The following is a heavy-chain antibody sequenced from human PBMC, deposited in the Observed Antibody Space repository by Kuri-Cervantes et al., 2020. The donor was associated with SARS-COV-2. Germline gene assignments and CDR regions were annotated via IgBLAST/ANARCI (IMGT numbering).Heavy chain of an antibody. CDR3: AREHHAPVMEKPHDAFDI. Sequence: SETLSLTCSVSGGSINSGDYYWNWIRQPPGKGLEWVGYISYSGSTYYNPSLKSRVSISVDTSRNQFSLKLSSMTAADTAVYYCAREHHAPVMEKPHDAFDIWGQGTMVTVSS. CDR2: ISYSGST. CDR1: GGSINSGDYY. J-gene: IGHJ3*02. V-gene: IGHV4-30-4*01. D-gene: IGHD1/OR15-1a*01.